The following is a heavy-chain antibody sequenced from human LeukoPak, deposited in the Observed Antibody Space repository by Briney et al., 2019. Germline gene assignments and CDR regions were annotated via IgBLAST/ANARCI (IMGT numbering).Heavy chain of an antibody. V-gene: IGHV4-59*11. J-gene: IGHJ4*02. CDR2: VFNGGIT. Sequence: SETLSLTCTISGGSIKGHYWSWIRQPPGKGLEWIGYVFNGGITSYNPSLKSRVTMSVDTSRDQFSLRLSSVTAADTAIYYCASRPADSTWYGVFDYWSQGTLVTVSS. CDR3: ASRPADSTWYGVFDY. CDR1: GGSIKGHY. D-gene: IGHD6-13*01.